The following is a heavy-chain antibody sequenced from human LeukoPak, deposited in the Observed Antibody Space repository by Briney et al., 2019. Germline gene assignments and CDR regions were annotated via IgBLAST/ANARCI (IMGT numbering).Heavy chain of an antibody. V-gene: IGHV3-23*01. D-gene: IGHD3-10*01. CDR2: IGGRDGST. CDR3: AKGHYYGSGSLDY. CDR1: GFTFSSSA. J-gene: IGHJ4*02. Sequence: PGGSLRLSCAASGFTFSSSAMSWVRQAPGKGLEWVSVIGGRDGSTYYADSVKGRFTISRDNSKNTLYVQMNSLRAEDTAVYYCAKGHYYGSGSLDYWGQGTLVTVSS.